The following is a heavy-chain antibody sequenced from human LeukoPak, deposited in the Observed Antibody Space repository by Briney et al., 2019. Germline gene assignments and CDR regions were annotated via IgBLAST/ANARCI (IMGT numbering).Heavy chain of an antibody. CDR3: ARDYGDYYGMDV. CDR2: ISSSSSYI. D-gene: IGHD4-17*01. V-gene: IGHV3-21*01. Sequence: GGSLRLSCAASGFTFSSYSMNWVRQAPGEGLEWVSSISSSSSYIYYADSVKGRFTISRDNAKNSLYLQMNSLRAEDTAVYYCARDYGDYYGMDVWGQGTTVTVSS. CDR1: GFTFSSYS. J-gene: IGHJ6*02.